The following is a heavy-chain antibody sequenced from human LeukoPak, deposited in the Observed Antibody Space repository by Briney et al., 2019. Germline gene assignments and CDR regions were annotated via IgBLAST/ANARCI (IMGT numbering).Heavy chain of an antibody. D-gene: IGHD2-2*01. J-gene: IGHJ6*03. Sequence: GGSLRLSCAASGFTFSSYGMHWVRQAPGKGLEWVAFIRYDGSIKYYADSVKGRFTISRDNAKNSLYLQMNSLRAEDTAVYYCARGLTLVVPAASYYYYYYMDVWGKGTTVTVSS. CDR3: ARGLTLVVPAASYYYYYYMDV. CDR1: GFTFSSYG. CDR2: IRYDGSIK. V-gene: IGHV3-30*02.